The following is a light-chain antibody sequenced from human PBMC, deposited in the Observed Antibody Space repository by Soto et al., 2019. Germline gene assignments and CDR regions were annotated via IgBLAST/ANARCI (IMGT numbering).Light chain of an antibody. Sequence: DIQMTQSPSTLPASVGDRVTITCRVSQSISNWLAWYQQKPGTAPKLLIYHASTLESGVPSRFSGSGSGAEVTLTISRLEPVDFAVYYCHQYSSSRRTVGQGTKVDIK. V-gene: IGKV1-5*01. CDR1: QSISNW. CDR3: HQYSSSRRT. CDR2: HAS. J-gene: IGKJ1*01.